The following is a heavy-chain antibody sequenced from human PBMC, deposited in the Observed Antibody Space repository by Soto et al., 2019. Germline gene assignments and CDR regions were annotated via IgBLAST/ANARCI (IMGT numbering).Heavy chain of an antibody. J-gene: IGHJ5*02. Sequence: SVKVSCKASGYTFTSYAISWVRQAPVQGLEWMGGIIPIFGTANYAQKFQGRVTITADESTSTAYRELSSLRSEDTAVYYCAREPLGYCSSTSCYHRWSDPWGQGTLVTVSS. CDR1: GYTFTSYA. V-gene: IGHV1-69*13. CDR3: AREPLGYCSSTSCYHRWSDP. D-gene: IGHD2-2*01. CDR2: IIPIFGTA.